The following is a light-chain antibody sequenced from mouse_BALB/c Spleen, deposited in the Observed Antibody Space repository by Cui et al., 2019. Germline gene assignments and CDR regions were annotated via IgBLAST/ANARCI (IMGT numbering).Light chain of an antibody. V-gene: IGKV4-55*01. CDR2: DTS. CDR1: SSVSY. J-gene: IGKJ1*01. CDR3: QQWSSYPRT. Sequence: QIVLTQSPAIMSASPGDKVSITCSAGSSVSYMYWYQQKPGSAPRLLIYDTSTLASGVPVRFSGSGSGTSYSLTISRMEAEDAATYYCQQWSSYPRTFGGGTKLEIK.